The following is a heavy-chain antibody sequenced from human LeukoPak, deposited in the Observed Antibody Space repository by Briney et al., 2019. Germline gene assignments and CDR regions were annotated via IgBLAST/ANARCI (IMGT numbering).Heavy chain of an antibody. Sequence: GASVKVSCKASGYTFTSYYMHWVRQAPGQGLEWMGIVNPSGGSTSYAQKFQGRVTMTRDTSTSTVYMELSSLRSEDTAVYYCARDEGYCSSTSCYRPVYYYYYMDVWGKGTTVTVSS. CDR2: VNPSGGST. D-gene: IGHD2-2*02. J-gene: IGHJ6*03. CDR3: ARDEGYCSSTSCYRPVYYYYYMDV. V-gene: IGHV1-46*01. CDR1: GYTFTSYY.